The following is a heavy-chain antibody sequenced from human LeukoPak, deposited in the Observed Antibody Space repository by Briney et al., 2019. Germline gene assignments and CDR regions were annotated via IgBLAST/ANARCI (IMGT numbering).Heavy chain of an antibody. CDR1: GDSISSYY. CDR3: ARIIEMATIFAPFDP. V-gene: IGHV4-59*05. J-gene: IGHJ5*02. D-gene: IGHD5-24*01. Sequence: SETLSLTCTVSGDSISSYYWNWIRQPPGKGLEWIGSIYYSGSTYYSPSLKSRVTISVDTSKNQFSLKLSSVTAADTAVYYCARIIEMATIFAPFDPWGQGTLVTVSS. CDR2: IYYSGST.